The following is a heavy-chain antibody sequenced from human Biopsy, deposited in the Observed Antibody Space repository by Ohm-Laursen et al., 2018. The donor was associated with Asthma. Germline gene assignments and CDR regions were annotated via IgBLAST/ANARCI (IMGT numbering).Heavy chain of an antibody. CDR3: ARKVAARGGMGV. V-gene: IGHV3-33*01. D-gene: IGHD6-6*01. CDR1: GITFSTYG. J-gene: IGHJ6*02. Sequence: SLRLSCSASGITFSTYGMHWVRQAPGKGLEWVSFIWYDGRKKTYADSVKGRFTISRDNSKNTLYLQMNSLRAEDTAVYYCARKVAARGGMGVWGQGTTVTVSS. CDR2: IWYDGRKK.